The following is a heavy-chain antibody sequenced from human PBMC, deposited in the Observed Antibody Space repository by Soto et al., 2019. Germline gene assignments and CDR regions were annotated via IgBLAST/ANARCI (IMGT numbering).Heavy chain of an antibody. V-gene: IGHV4-39*01. CDR3: ARHYWVSAAAYSVCIDF. Sequence: ESLSLACSVSGSSLGSCGYYWARIRQPPGKGLEWIGSIYYSGSTYYNPSLKSRVTISVDTSKNQFSLKLSSVTAADTAVYDCARHYWVSAAAYSVCIDFWGQGTLVTVSS. D-gene: IGHD3-16*01. CDR1: GSSLGSCGYY. J-gene: IGHJ4*02. CDR2: IYYSGST.